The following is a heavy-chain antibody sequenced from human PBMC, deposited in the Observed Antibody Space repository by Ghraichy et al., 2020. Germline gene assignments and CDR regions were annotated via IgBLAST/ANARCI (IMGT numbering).Heavy chain of an antibody. V-gene: IGHV3-9*01. J-gene: IGHJ6*03. Sequence: GGSLRLSCETSGFNFNFSVIHWVRQAPGKGLEWVSGISCNTGSTGYADSVTGRFTISRDNARKSVFLQLSSLRPEDTALYYCAKDRSGYYGPGNQGGGIDVWGTGTTVTVSS. CDR3: AKDRSGYYGPGNQGGGIDV. CDR1: GFNFNFSV. CDR2: ISCNTGST. D-gene: IGHD3-10*01.